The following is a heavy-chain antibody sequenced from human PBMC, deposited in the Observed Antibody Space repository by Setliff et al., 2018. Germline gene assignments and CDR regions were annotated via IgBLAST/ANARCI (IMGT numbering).Heavy chain of an antibody. D-gene: IGHD1-26*01. CDR1: GYTFTGYY. J-gene: IGHJ4*02. CDR3: ARTIVGGATRLDY. Sequence: ASVKVSCKASGYTFTGYYMHWVRQAPGQGLEWMGWINPNSGGTNYAQKFQGRVTMTRDTSISTSYMELNRLRSDDTAVYYCARTIVGGATRLDYWGLGTLVTVSS. V-gene: IGHV1-2*02. CDR2: INPNSGGT.